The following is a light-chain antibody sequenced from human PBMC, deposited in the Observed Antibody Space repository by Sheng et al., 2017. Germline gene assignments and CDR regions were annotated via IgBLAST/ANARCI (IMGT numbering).Light chain of an antibody. CDR1: QSVSSIY. CDR3: QQYGSTPIT. CDR2: GAS. V-gene: IGKV3-20*01. J-gene: IGKJ5*01. Sequence: EIVLTQSPGTLSLSPGERATLSCRASQSVSSIYLAWYQQKPGQPPRLVMHGASSRATGIPDRFSGSGSGTDFTLTISRLEPEDFAVYYCQQYGSTPITFDQGTRLEIK.